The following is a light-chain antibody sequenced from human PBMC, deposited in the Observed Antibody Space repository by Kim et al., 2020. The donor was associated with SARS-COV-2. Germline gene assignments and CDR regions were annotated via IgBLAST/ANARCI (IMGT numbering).Light chain of an antibody. V-gene: IGLV3-19*01. CDR3: NSRDSSGNHLV. J-gene: IGLJ2*01. CDR2: GKN. CDR1: SLRSYY. Sequence: SSELTQDPAVSVAWGQTVRITCQGDSLRSYYASWYQQKPGQAPVLVIYGKNNRPSGIPDRISGSSSGNTASLTITGAQAEDEADYYCNSRDSSGNHLVFG.